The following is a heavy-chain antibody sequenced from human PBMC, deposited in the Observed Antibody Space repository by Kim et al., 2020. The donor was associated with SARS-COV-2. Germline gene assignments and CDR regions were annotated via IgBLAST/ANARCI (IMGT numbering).Heavy chain of an antibody. CDR2: MNYSGSS. Sequence: SETLSLTCTVSGGSISSSSYYWGWIRQPPGKGLEWIGNMNYSGSSYYNPSLKSRVTISVDTSKNQFSLKLSSVTAADTAVYYCARHLGDYLSPMTSWGQGTLVTVSS. CDR1: GGSISSSSYY. V-gene: IGHV4-39*01. J-gene: IGHJ4*02. CDR3: ARHLGDYLSPMTS. D-gene: IGHD4-17*01.